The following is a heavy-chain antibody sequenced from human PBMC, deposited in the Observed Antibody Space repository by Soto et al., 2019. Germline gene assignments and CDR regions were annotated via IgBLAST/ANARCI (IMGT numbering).Heavy chain of an antibody. CDR1: GGSISSGGYY. D-gene: IGHD4-17*01. J-gene: IGHJ3*02. CDR3: AGQEADDYGDYFDAFDI. V-gene: IGHV4-31*03. CDR2: IYYSGST. Sequence: QVQLQESGPGLVKPSQTLSLTCTVSGGSISSGGYYWSWIRQHPGKGLEWIGYIYYSGSTYYNPSLKTRVTISVDTSKNQFSLKLSSVTAADTAVYYCAGQEADDYGDYFDAFDIWGQGTMVTVSS.